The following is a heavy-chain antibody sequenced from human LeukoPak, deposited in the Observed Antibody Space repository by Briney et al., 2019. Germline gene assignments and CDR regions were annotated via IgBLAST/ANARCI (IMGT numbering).Heavy chain of an antibody. J-gene: IGHJ6*03. V-gene: IGHV4-39*02. CDR3: AKENSYPYYYMDV. CDR1: GGSISSSSYY. CDR2: IYYSGST. D-gene: IGHD5-18*01. Sequence: TSSETLSLTCTVSGGSISSSSYYWGWIRQPPGKGLEWIGSIYYSGSTYYNPSLKSRVTISVDTSKNQFSLKLSSVTAADTAVYYCAKENSYPYYYMDVWGKGTTVTVSS.